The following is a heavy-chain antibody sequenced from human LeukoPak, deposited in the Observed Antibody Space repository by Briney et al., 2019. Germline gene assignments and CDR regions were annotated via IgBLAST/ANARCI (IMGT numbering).Heavy chain of an antibody. Sequence: GGPLRLSCAASGFTFSNYGMHWVRQAPGKWLHWVALVSYDGSNKYYADSLKGRFTISRDTSKNTVYLQMNTLISEDTALYYCAKSRGDSDSLDIWGQGTMVTVSS. J-gene: IGHJ3*02. V-gene: IGHV3-30*18. CDR1: GFTFSNYG. CDR2: VSYDGSNK. D-gene: IGHD2-21*01. CDR3: AKSRGDSDSLDI.